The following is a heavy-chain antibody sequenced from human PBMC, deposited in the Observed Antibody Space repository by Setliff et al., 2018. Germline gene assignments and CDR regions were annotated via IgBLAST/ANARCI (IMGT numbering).Heavy chain of an antibody. D-gene: IGHD3-22*01. CDR3: ARVYYDSSGSDLYYYYYGMDV. CDR1: GHTLTGYY. V-gene: IGHV1-18*04. Sequence: ASVKVSCKASGHTLTGYYMHWVRQAPGQGLEWMGWISAYNGNTNYAQKLQGRVTMTTDTSTSTAYMELRSLRSDDTAVYYCARVYYDSSGSDLYYYYYGMDVWGQGTTVTVSS. J-gene: IGHJ6*02. CDR2: ISAYNGNT.